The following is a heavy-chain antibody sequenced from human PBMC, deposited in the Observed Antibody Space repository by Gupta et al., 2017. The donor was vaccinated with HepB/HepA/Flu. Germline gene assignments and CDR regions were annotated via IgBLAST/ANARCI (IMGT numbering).Heavy chain of an antibody. V-gene: IGHV4-39*01. J-gene: IGHJ5*02. CDR2: IYYSGST. CDR3: ARPIGEAAAGKTGENWFDP. CDR1: GGSISSSSYY. D-gene: IGHD6-13*01. Sequence: QLQLQESGPGLVKPSETLSLTCTVSGGSISSSSYYWGWIRQPPGKGLEWIGGIYYSGSTYYNPSHKSRVTISVDTSKNQFALRLSSVTAADTAVYYCARPIGEAAAGKTGENWFDPWGQGTLVTGSS.